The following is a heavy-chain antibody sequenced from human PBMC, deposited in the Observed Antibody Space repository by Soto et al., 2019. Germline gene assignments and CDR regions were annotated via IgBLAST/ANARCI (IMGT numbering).Heavy chain of an antibody. CDR1: GFTFSDYY. D-gene: IGHD6-19*01. CDR2: ISSSSSYT. Sequence: AGGSLRLSCAASGFTFSDYYMSWIRQAPGKGLEWVSYISSSSSYTNYADSVKGRFTISRDNAKNSLYLQMNSLRAEDTAVYYCARDLYSSGWYDYWGQGTLVTVSS. J-gene: IGHJ4*02. CDR3: ARDLYSSGWYDY. V-gene: IGHV3-11*06.